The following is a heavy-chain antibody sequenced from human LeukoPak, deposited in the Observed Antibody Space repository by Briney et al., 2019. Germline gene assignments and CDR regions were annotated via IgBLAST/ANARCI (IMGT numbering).Heavy chain of an antibody. J-gene: IGHJ6*03. CDR1: GGSFSDYY. CDR2: INHSGST. V-gene: IGHV4-34*01. D-gene: IGHD6-19*01. CDR3: ARGSQVQRWLVPHYYCYYYMDV. Sequence: PSETLSLTCAVYGGSFSDYYWSWIRQPPGKGLEWIGEINHSGSTDYNPSLKSRVTISIDTSKNQFSLKLSSVTAADTAVYYCARGSQVQRWLVPHYYCYYYMDVWGKGTPVTVSS.